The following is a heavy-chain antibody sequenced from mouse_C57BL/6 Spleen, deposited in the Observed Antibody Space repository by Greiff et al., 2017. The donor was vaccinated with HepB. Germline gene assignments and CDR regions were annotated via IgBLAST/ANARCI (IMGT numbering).Heavy chain of an antibody. CDR2: INPNNGGT. CDR3: ARSRTYYAMDY. J-gene: IGHJ4*01. V-gene: IGHV1-18*01. CDR1: GYTFTDYN. Sequence: VQLKESGPELVKPGASVKIPCKASGYTFTDYNMDWVKQSHGKSLEWIGAINPNNGGTNYNQKFKGKATLTVDKSSSTAYMELRSLTSEDTAVYYCARSRTYYAMDYWGQGTSVTVSS.